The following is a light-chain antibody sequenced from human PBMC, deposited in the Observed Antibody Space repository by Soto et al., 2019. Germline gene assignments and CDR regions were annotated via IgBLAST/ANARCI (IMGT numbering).Light chain of an antibody. J-gene: IGKJ1*01. V-gene: IGKV3-20*01. CDR2: GAS. CDR1: QSVSSSH. CDR3: QQFDYSLWT. Sequence: EIVLTQSPGTLSLSPGERATLSCRASQSVSSSHLAWYQQKPGQAPRLLIYGASSRATGIPDRFSGSGSGTDFTLTISRLEPEDFAVYYCQQFDYSLWTFGQGTKVEIK.